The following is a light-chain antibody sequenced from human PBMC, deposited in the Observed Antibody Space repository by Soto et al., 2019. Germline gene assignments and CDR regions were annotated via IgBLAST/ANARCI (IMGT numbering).Light chain of an antibody. V-gene: IGKV1-5*03. J-gene: IGKJ1*01. Sequence: DIQMTQSPSTLSASVGDRVTITCRASQSISSWLAWYQQKPGKAPKLLIYKASSLESGVPSRFSGSGSGTDFTLTISSLQPDDFETYYCQQYNSYSGTFGQGTKVDIK. CDR2: KAS. CDR3: QQYNSYSGT. CDR1: QSISSW.